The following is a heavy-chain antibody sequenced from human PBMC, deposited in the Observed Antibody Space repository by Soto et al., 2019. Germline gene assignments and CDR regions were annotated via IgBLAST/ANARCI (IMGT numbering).Heavy chain of an antibody. CDR1: GGSISSYY. Sequence: QVQLQESGPGLVKPSETLSLTCTVSGGSISSYYWSWIRQPPGKGLEWIGYIYYSGSTNYNPSLKSRVTRAVDTSKNQFSLKLSSGTAADTAGYYCARGDDSSGYPPPADYWGQGTLVTVSS. D-gene: IGHD3-22*01. V-gene: IGHV4-59*01. CDR2: IYYSGST. CDR3: ARGDDSSGYPPPADY. J-gene: IGHJ4*02.